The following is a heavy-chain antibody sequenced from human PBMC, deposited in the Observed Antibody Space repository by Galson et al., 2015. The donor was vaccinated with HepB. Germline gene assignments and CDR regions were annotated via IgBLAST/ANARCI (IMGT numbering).Heavy chain of an antibody. CDR3: AGKAAVTPGYLAY. D-gene: IGHD6-13*01. Sequence: SVKVSCKASGGTLRNYGISWVRQAPGQGLEWMGGINPVFGTAHYAQKFQDRVTISANRSTNTAYMELTTLTSEDAAVYYCAGKAAVTPGYLAYWAQGILVTVAS. J-gene: IGHJ4*02. CDR2: INPVFGTA. V-gene: IGHV1-69*06. CDR1: GGTLRNYG.